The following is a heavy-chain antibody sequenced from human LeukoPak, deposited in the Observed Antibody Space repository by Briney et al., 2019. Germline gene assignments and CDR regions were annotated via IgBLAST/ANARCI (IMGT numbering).Heavy chain of an antibody. CDR3: ARVGKNTFDWFFY. V-gene: IGHV1-2*02. CDR2: INPNSGGT. Sequence: GASVKVSCKASGYTFSNYVMNWVRQAPGQGLEWMGWINPNSGGTNYAQKFQGRVTMTRDTSISTAYMELSRLRSDDTAVYYCARVGKNTFDWFFYWGQGTLVTVSS. D-gene: IGHD3-9*01. CDR1: GYTFSNYV. J-gene: IGHJ4*02.